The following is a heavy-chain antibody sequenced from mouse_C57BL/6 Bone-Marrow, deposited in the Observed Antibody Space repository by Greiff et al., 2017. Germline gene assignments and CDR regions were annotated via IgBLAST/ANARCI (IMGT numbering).Heavy chain of an antibody. V-gene: IGHV14-3*01. D-gene: IGHD1-1*01. J-gene: IGHJ1*03. Sequence: VQLQQSVAELVRPGASVTLSCTASGFNIKNTYMHWVKQRPEPGLEWIGRLDPANGNTKYAPKFPGKATITADKSSSTAYRQLSCRTSEDTAIDYCAREGAYGSSYGYFDVWGTGTTVTVTS. CDR1: GFNIKNTY. CDR2: LDPANGNT. CDR3: AREGAYGSSYGYFDV.